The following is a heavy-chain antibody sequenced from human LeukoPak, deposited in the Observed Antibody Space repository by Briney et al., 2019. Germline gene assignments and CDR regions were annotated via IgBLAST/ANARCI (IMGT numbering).Heavy chain of an antibody. D-gene: IGHD3-10*01. CDR3: VRVSRGGSGSGAFDI. Sequence: SETLSLTCTVSGGSISSGGYYWSWIRQHPGKGLEWIGYIYYSGSTYSTPSLKSRVTMSVDTSKNQLSLKLTSVTAAGTAVYYCVRVSRGGSGSGAFDIWGQGTMVTVSS. J-gene: IGHJ3*02. V-gene: IGHV4-30-4*08. CDR1: GGSISSGGYY. CDR2: IYYSGST.